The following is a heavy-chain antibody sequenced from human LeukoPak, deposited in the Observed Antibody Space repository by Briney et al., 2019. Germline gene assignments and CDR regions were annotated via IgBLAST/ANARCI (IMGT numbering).Heavy chain of an antibody. J-gene: IGHJ3*02. CDR3: ARDRGSYPEGAFDI. CDR1: GYTFTGYY. CDR2: INPNSGGT. Sequence: GASVKVSCKASGYTFTGYYMHWVRQAPGQGLEWMGWINPNSGGTNYAQKFQGRVTMTRDTSISTVYMELSRLRSDDTAVYYCARDRGSYPEGAFDIWGQGTMVTVSS. D-gene: IGHD1-26*01. V-gene: IGHV1-2*02.